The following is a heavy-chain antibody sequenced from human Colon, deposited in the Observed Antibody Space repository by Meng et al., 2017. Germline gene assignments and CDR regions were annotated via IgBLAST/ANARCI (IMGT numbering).Heavy chain of an antibody. CDR3: AKTGCRSSGYYCFGG. CDR1: GFTFSSFA. V-gene: IGHV3-23*01. CDR2: IKSGGDKT. D-gene: IGHD3-22*01. J-gene: IGHJ4*02. Sequence: GGSLRLSCAASGFTFSSFAMSWVRQIPGKGLEWVSSIKSGGDKTYFADSVKGRFTISRDNSNNAVYLQMNSLRSEDTAVYYCAKTGCRSSGYYCFGGWGQGKLVNGAS.